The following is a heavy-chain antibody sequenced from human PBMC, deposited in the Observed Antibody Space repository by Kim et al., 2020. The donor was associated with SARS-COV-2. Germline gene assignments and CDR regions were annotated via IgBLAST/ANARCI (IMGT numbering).Heavy chain of an antibody. D-gene: IGHD1-1*01. CDR3: ARDRNGYNSYDY. J-gene: IGHJ4*02. Sequence: YYNPSLKSRVTISVDTSENQFSLKLSSVTAADTAVYYCARDRNGYNSYDYWGQGTLVTVSS. V-gene: IGHV4-31*02.